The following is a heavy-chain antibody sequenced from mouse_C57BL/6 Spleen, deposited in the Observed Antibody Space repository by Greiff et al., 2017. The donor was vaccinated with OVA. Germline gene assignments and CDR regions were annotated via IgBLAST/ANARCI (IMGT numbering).Heavy chain of an antibody. D-gene: IGHD1-1*01. Sequence: DVMLVESGGGLVKPGGSLKLSCAASGFTFSSYAMSWVHQTPEKRLEWVATISDGGSYTYYPDNVKGRFTISRDNAKNNLYLQMSHLKSEDTAMYYCARGGSTVVPYFDVWGTGTTVTVSS. CDR3: ARGGSTVVPYFDV. CDR1: GFTFSSYA. CDR2: ISDGGSYT. J-gene: IGHJ1*03. V-gene: IGHV5-4*03.